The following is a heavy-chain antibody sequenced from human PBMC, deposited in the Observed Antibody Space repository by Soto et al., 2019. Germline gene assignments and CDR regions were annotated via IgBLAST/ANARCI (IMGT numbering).Heavy chain of an antibody. Sequence: SETLSLTCTVSGGSFSSSSYYWGWIRQPPGKGLEWIGSIYYSGSTYYKPSLKSRVTISVDTFKNQLSLKLTSVTAADTAVYFCARQGYSSSWYGGNWFDPWGQGTPVTVSS. CDR2: IYYSGST. CDR3: ARQGYSSSWYGGNWFDP. V-gene: IGHV4-39*01. CDR1: GGSFSSSSYY. D-gene: IGHD6-13*01. J-gene: IGHJ5*02.